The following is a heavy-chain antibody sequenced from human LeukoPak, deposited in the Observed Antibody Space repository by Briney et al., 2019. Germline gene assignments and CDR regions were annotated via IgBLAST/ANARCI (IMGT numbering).Heavy chain of an antibody. CDR2: VIRDGSFT. D-gene: IGHD5-24*01. Sequence: GGSLRLSYAASGFTLRSYWMHWVRQAPGKGLEWVSRVIRDGSFTNYADSVKGRFTISRDNAKNTLYLQMSSLRAEDTAVYFCVRDGDDFNFDYWGQGSLVTVSS. V-gene: IGHV3-74*01. CDR3: VRDGDDFNFDY. J-gene: IGHJ4*02. CDR1: GFTLRSYW.